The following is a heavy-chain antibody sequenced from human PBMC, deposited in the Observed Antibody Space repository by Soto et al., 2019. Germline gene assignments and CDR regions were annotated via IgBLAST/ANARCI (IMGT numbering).Heavy chain of an antibody. D-gene: IGHD3-10*01. Sequence: QVQLQESGPGLVKPSQTLSLTCTVSGGSISSGGYYWNWIRQHPGKGLEWIGYIYYSGSSYYNPSLKSRVTIXXDXSXXQFSLELSSVTAADTAVYYCAREGITMVRGYGMDVWGQGTTVTVSS. J-gene: IGHJ6*02. CDR1: GGSISSGGYY. V-gene: IGHV4-31*03. CDR3: AREGITMVRGYGMDV. CDR2: IYYSGSS.